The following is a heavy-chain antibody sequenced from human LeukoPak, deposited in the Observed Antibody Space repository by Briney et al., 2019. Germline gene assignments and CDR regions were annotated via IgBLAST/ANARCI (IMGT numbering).Heavy chain of an antibody. J-gene: IGHJ3*02. Sequence: GGSLRLSCAASGFTFSSYDMHWVRQAPGKGLEWVAVISYDGSNKYYADSVKGRFSISRDNSKNMLFLQMNSLRVEDTALYYCAKGFAPDAFDIWGQGTKVTVSS. CDR1: GFTFSSYD. CDR3: AKGFAPDAFDI. V-gene: IGHV3-30*18. CDR2: ISYDGSNK.